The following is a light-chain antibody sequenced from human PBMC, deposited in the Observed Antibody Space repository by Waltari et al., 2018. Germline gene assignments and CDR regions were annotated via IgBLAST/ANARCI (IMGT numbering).Light chain of an antibody. J-gene: IGLJ3*02. CDR3: QSYDTTTHWV. CDR1: SASIASPF. Sequence: NFMLTQPHSASESPGKTVLTSCTRSSASIASPFVQWNQQRPGSAPITVIFEDNERPAGVPDRFSGSIDSSSNSASLTISGLRTEDEADYYCQSYDTTTHWVFGGGTKLTVL. CDR2: EDN. V-gene: IGLV6-57*03.